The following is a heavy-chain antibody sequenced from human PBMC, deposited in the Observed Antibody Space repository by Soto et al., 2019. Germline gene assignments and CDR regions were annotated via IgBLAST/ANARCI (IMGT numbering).Heavy chain of an antibody. D-gene: IGHD3-10*01. J-gene: IGHJ5*02. CDR2: IYHRGST. CDR1: GGSISSGGYS. Sequence: QLQLQESGSGLVKPSQTLSLTCAVSGGSISSGGYSWSWIRQPPGKGLEWIGYIYHRGSTYYNPSLKSRVTISVDRSKNLFSLKLSSVTAADTAVYYCAREGISLAYGSGQNWFDPWGQGTLVTVSS. CDR3: AREGISLAYGSGQNWFDP. V-gene: IGHV4-30-2*01.